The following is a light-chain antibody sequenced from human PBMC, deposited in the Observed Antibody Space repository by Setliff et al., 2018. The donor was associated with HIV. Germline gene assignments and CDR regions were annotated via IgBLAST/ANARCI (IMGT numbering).Light chain of an antibody. CDR3: ASYTTSSAPLV. CDR1: SSDIGTYNF. Sequence: QSALTQPAYVSGSPGQSITISCTGSSSDIGTYNFVSWYQHYPGKAPKVVIYEVSIRPSGISTRFSGSKSGNTASLTISGLQPADDADYYCASYTTSSAPLVFGSGTKVTVL. J-gene: IGLJ1*01. CDR2: EVS. V-gene: IGLV2-14*01.